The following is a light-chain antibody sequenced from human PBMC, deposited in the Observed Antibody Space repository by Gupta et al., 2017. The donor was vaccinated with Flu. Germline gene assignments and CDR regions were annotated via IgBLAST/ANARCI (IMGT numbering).Light chain of an antibody. CDR2: KNH. Sequence: QSVLTQPPSASGTPGQRVTISCSGSSSNIGSHSVSWYQQPPGTAPKLLIYKNHQRPSGVPDRFSGSRSGTSASLAISGLQSEDEADYYCAAWDDSLLRVFGGGTKVTVL. V-gene: IGLV1-44*01. CDR3: AAWDDSLLRV. CDR1: SSNIGSHS. J-gene: IGLJ2*01.